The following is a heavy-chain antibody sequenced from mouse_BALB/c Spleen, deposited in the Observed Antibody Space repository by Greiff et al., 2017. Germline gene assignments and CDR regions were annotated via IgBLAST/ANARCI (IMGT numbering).Heavy chain of an antibody. D-gene: IGHD2-2*01. J-gene: IGHJ4*01. CDR2: INPSNGRT. Sequence: QVQLQQSGAELVKPGASVKLSCKASGYTFTSYWMHWVKQRPGQGLEWIGEINPSNGRTNYNEKFKSKATLTVDKSSSTAYMQLSSLTSEDSAVYYCARDGYDGSAMDYWGQGTSVTVSS. CDR3: ARDGYDGSAMDY. V-gene: IGHV1S81*02. CDR1: GYTFTSYW.